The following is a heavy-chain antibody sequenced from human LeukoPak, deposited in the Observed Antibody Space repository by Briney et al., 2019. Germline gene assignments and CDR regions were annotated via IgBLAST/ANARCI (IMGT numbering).Heavy chain of an antibody. J-gene: IGHJ2*01. CDR1: GYSISSGYY. Sequence: SETLSLTCAVSGYSISSGYYWGWIRQPPGKGLEGIGSIYHSGSTYYNPSLKSRVTISVDTSKNQFSLKLSSVTAADTAVYYCARFRGYYDSSGYYYVRGWYFDLWGRGTLVTVSS. CDR3: ARFRGYYDSSGYYYVRGWYFDL. CDR2: IYHSGST. D-gene: IGHD3-22*01. V-gene: IGHV4-38-2*01.